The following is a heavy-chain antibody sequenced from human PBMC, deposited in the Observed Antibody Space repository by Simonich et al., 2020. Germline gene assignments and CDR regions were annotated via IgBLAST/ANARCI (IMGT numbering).Heavy chain of an antibody. CDR1: GFTFSSYS. D-gene: IGHD6-19*01. Sequence: EVQLVESGGGLVKPGGSLRLSCAASGFTFSSYSMNWVRQAPGKGLEWVSSIRSSSSYIYYADSVKGRFTISRDNAKNSLYLQMNSLRAEDTAVYYCARWIAVAGTGAYGMDVWGQGTTVTVSS. CDR3: ARWIAVAGTGAYGMDV. V-gene: IGHV3-21*01. J-gene: IGHJ6*02. CDR2: IRSSSSYI.